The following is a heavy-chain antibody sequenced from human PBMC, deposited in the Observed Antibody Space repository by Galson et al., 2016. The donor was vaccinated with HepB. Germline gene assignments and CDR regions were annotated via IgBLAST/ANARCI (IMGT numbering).Heavy chain of an antibody. Sequence: SLRLSCAASGLTLSSYGMHWVRRAPGKGLEGVALISYDASNKYYADSVKGRFTISRDNSKSTLYLHMNSLRPEDTAMYYCAKGKGADYRDQYFYYYGMDVWGHGTTVTVSS. D-gene: IGHD4-17*01. CDR1: GLTLSSYG. CDR2: ISYDASNK. J-gene: IGHJ6*02. CDR3: AKGKGADYRDQYFYYYGMDV. V-gene: IGHV3-30*18.